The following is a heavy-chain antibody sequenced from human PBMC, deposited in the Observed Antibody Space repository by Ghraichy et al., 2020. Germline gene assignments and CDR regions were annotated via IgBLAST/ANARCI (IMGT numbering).Heavy chain of an antibody. CDR1: GYIFNNFS. D-gene: IGHD1-26*01. V-gene: IGHV1-3*04. CDR3: WRVQYSGRSYQGPHY. Sequence: ASVKVSCKASGYIFNNFSIHWVRQAPGQRLEWMVWLNTANGITKYSQKFQVTVTINRDTSASTTYVELSSLTSEDTAVYYCWRVQYSGRSYQGPHYWGQGTLVTVSS. J-gene: IGHJ4*02. CDR2: LNTANGIT.